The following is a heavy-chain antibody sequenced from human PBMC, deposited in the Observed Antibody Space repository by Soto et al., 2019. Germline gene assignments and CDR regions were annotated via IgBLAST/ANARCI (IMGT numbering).Heavy chain of an antibody. V-gene: IGHV4-39*02. J-gene: IGHJ4*02. D-gene: IGHD3-9*01. CDR3: TRLLPPYDTPGPIGVGL. Sequence: PAATLSLTCTGAGDSLTTSGHYWGWIRQPPGKGLEWIWGIDYLVSTLYNPSLSSRITMPIDTSKMFFPLKLPSVRAANRALYYCTRLLPPYDTPGPIGVGLGGQETLFTV. CDR2: IDYLVST. CDR1: GDSLTTSGHY.